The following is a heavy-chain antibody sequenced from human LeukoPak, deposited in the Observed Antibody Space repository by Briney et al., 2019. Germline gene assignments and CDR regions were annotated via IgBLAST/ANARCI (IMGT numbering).Heavy chain of an antibody. J-gene: IGHJ4*02. CDR2: IVGSGSST. D-gene: IGHD3-9*01. V-gene: IGHV3-23*01. CDR3: AKWGDYDSLTGYYDSDY. Sequence: GASLRLSCAASGFTFRNYAMSWVRQAPGKGLEWVSAIVGSGSSTYYADSVKGRFTISRDNSKNTLYLQLNRLRAEDTAVYYCAKWGDYDSLTGYYDSDYWGQGTLVTVSS. CDR1: GFTFRNYA.